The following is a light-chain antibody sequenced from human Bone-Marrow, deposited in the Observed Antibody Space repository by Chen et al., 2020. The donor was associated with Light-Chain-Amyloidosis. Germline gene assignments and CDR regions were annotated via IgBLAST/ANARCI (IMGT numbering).Light chain of an antibody. CDR1: DLPTKY. CDR2: RET. CDR3: QSADSSGTYEVR. Sequence: SYELTQPPSVSVSPGQTARITCSGDDLPTKYAYWYQQKPGQAPVLVIHRETERPSGISERFSGYSSGTTATLTISGVQAEDEADYHCQSADSSGTYEVRFGGGTKLTVL. J-gene: IGLJ2*01. V-gene: IGLV3-25*03.